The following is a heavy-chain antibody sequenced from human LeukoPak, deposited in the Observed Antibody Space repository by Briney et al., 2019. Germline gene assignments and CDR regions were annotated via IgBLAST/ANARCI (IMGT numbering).Heavy chain of an antibody. V-gene: IGHV3-21*01. D-gene: IGHD3-22*01. CDR2: ISPSGKYM. CDR1: GITFTAYT. J-gene: IGHJ4*02. CDR3: ATHYYDSSGFVDF. Sequence: GGSLRLSCVASGITFTAYTMHWVRQAPGKGLEWVSSISPSGKYMHYADSVKGRSTISRDNAKKSLYLQMDSLRAEDTAVYYCATHYYDSSGFVDFWGQGTLVTVSS.